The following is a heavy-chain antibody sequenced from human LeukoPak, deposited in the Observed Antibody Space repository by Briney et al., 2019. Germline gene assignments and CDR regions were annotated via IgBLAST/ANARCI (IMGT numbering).Heavy chain of an antibody. Sequence: ASVKVSCKASGYTFTSYGISWVRQAPGQGLEWMGWISAYNGNTNYAQKLQGRVTMTTDTSTSTAYMELRSLRSDDTAVYYCARIYSSGWYPYYYYGMDVWGQGTTVTVSS. CDR3: ARIYSSGWYPYYYYGMDV. CDR1: GYTFTSYG. D-gene: IGHD6-19*01. J-gene: IGHJ6*02. CDR2: ISAYNGNT. V-gene: IGHV1-18*01.